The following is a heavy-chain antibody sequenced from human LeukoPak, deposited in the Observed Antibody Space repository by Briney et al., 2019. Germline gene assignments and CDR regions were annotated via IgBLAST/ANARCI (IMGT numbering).Heavy chain of an antibody. Sequence: PGGSLRLSCAASGFTFSSYAMSWVRQAPGKGLEWVSAISGSGGSTYYADSVKGRFTISRDNSKNTLYLQMNSLRAEDTAVYYCAKDPDYDIFGYYYMDVWGKGTTVTVSS. CDR1: GFTFSSYA. D-gene: IGHD3-9*01. CDR2: ISGSGGST. J-gene: IGHJ6*03. CDR3: AKDPDYDIFGYYYMDV. V-gene: IGHV3-23*01.